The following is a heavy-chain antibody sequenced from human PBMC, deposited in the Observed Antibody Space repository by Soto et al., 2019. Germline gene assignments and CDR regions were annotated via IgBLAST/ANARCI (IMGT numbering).Heavy chain of an antibody. V-gene: IGHV3-74*01. J-gene: IGHJ4*02. CDR2: SNSDGRST. CDR3: AREGWEHQLGY. CDR1: GFTLSSYW. Sequence: EVQLVESGGGLVQPGGSLRLSCAASGFTLSSYWMHWVRQAPGKGLVWVSRSNSDGRSTTYADSVKGRFTISRDNAKNSLYLQMNSLRAEDTAVYYCAREGWEHQLGYWGQGTLVTVSS. D-gene: IGHD6-13*01.